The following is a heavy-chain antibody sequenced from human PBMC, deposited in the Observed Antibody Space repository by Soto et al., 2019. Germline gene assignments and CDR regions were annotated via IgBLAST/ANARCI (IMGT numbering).Heavy chain of an antibody. V-gene: IGHV4-31*03. CDR2: IYYSGST. Sequence: SETLSLTCTVSGGSISSGGYYWSWIRQHPGKGLEWIGYIYYSGSTYYNPSLKSRVTISVDPSKNQFSLKLSSVTAADAAVYYCASHRGRGVDWYFDLWGRGTLVTVSS. CDR3: ASHRGRGVDWYFDL. J-gene: IGHJ2*01. CDR1: GGSISSGGYY. D-gene: IGHD3-16*01.